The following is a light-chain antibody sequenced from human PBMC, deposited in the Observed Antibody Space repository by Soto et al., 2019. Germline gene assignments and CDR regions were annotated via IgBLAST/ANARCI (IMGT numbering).Light chain of an antibody. CDR1: QSVSSN. CDR2: GPS. J-gene: IGKJ4*01. CDR3: QQANSFPLT. Sequence: EIVMTQSPATLSVSPGARATLSCRASQSVSSNLAWYQQKPGQAPRLLIYGPSTRATGVPARFSGSGSGTEYTLTTSSLQPEDVATSYCQQANSFPLTFGGGTKVDIK. V-gene: IGKV3-15*01.